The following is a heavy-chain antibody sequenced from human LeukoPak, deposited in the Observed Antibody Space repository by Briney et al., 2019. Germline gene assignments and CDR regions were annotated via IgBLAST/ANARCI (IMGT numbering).Heavy chain of an antibody. CDR3: ARAPRMVRGVIDY. CDR1: GYTFTGYY. Sequence: VASVKVSCKASGYTFTGYYMHWVRQAPGQGLEWVGWINPNSGGTNSAQKFQGRVTMTRDTSISTAYMELSRLRSDDTAVYYCARAPRMVRGVIDYWGQGTLVTVSS. D-gene: IGHD3-10*01. J-gene: IGHJ4*02. V-gene: IGHV1-2*02. CDR2: INPNSGGT.